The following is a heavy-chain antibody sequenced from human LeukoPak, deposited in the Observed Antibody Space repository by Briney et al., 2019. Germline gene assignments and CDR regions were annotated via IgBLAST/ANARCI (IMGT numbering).Heavy chain of an antibody. J-gene: IGHJ5*02. D-gene: IGHD1-26*01. CDR3: AKDKGVWELLSGFDP. CDR2: ISYDGSNK. CDR1: GFTFSSYG. Sequence: PGRSLRLSCAASGFTFSSYGMHWVRQAPGKGLEWVAVISYDGSNKYYADSVKGRFTISGDNSKNTLYLQMNSLRAEDTAVYYCAKDKGVWELLSGFDPWGQGTLVTVSS. V-gene: IGHV3-30*18.